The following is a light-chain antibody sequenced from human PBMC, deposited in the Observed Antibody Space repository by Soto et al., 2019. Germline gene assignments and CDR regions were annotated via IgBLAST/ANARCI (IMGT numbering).Light chain of an antibody. Sequence: QSALTQPPSASGTPGQRVTISCSGSSSNIGSNTVNWYQQLPGTAPKLLIYSNNQRPSGVPDRFSGSKSGTSASLAISGLQSEDEADYYCAAWDDSPNAPVFGGGTKVTVL. CDR1: SSNIGSNT. CDR3: AAWDDSPNAPV. V-gene: IGLV1-44*01. CDR2: SNN. J-gene: IGLJ2*01.